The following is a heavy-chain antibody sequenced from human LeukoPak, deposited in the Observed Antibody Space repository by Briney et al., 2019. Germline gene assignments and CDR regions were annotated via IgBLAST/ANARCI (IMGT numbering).Heavy chain of an antibody. CDR2: INPNSGGT. D-gene: IGHD4-23*01. Sequence: ASVKVSCKASGYTFTGYYMHWVRQAPGQGLEWMGWINPNSGGTNYAQKFQGWVTMTRDTSISTAYMELSRLRSDDTAVYYCARDPGGNSVGAFDIWSQGTMVTVSS. V-gene: IGHV1-2*04. J-gene: IGHJ3*02. CDR1: GYTFTGYY. CDR3: ARDPGGNSVGAFDI.